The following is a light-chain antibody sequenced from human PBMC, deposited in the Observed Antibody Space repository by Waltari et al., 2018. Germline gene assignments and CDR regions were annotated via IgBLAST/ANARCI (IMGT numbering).Light chain of an antibody. Sequence: DIQMIQSPSSLSASLGDRVTVTCRASRYINKYLNLYQKKPGKAPKLLIFAASTLQSGVPSRFSGSGSGTDFTLTISNLQAEDFATYYCQQSFGNPPWTFGQGTKV. J-gene: IGKJ1*01. CDR1: RYINKY. CDR3: QQSFGNPPWT. V-gene: IGKV1-39*01. CDR2: AAS.